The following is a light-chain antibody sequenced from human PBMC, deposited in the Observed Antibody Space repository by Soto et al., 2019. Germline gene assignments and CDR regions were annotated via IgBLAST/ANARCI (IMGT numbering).Light chain of an antibody. V-gene: IGLV1-47*01. CDR1: SSNIGSNY. J-gene: IGLJ3*02. Sequence: QSVLTQPPSASGTPGQRVTISCSGSSSNIGSNYVYWYQQLPGTAPKLLIHRNNQRPSGVPDRFSGSKSGTSASLAISGLLSEDEADYYCAAWDDSLSGPNWVFGGGTKLTVL. CDR2: RNN. CDR3: AAWDDSLSGPNWV.